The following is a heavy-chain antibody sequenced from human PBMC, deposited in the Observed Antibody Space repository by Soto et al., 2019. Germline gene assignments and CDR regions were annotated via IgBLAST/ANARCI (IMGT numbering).Heavy chain of an antibody. D-gene: IGHD3-16*02. Sequence: LGNPTQTLTLTCTSSGFSLSTSGMRVSWTRQPPGMALEGRARIDSDDEKFYITSLKNRPTITRDTSKNTVVPKMTNMDPGDTAPYYCARTTAFGGVIVPFDYWGQGTMVTVSS. J-gene: IGHJ4*02. CDR3: ARTTAFGGVIVPFDY. CDR2: IDSDDEK. CDR1: GFSLSTSGMR. V-gene: IGHV2-70*04.